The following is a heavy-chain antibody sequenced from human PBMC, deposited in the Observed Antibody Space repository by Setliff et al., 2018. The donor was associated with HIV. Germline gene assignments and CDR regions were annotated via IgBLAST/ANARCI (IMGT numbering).Heavy chain of an antibody. CDR2: IDYSGSA. CDR1: SGSISSGTYY. D-gene: IGHD3-9*01. J-gene: IGHJ4*02. V-gene: IGHV4-31*03. Sequence: SETLSLTCTASSGSISSGTYYWSWIRQYPGKGLEWIGYIDYSGSAFYNPSLKSRIAISRDTSKNQFSLKLNSMTAADTAMYYCAGGRYFRDIRDSRFDFWGQGMLVTVSS. CDR3: AGGRYFRDIRDSRFDF.